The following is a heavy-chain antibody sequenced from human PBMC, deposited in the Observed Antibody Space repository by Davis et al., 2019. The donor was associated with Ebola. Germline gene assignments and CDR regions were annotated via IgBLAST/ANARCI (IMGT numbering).Heavy chain of an antibody. V-gene: IGHV3-7*01. D-gene: IGHD5-12*01. CDR2: IKQDGSEK. CDR1: GFTFSNYE. Sequence: GGSLRLSCAASGFTFSNYEMNWIRQAPGKGLEWVANIKQDGSEKYYVDSVKGRFTISRDNAKNSLYLQMNSLRAEDTAVYYCARTIWWLFGYWGQGTLVTVSS. CDR3: ARTIWWLFGY. J-gene: IGHJ4*02.